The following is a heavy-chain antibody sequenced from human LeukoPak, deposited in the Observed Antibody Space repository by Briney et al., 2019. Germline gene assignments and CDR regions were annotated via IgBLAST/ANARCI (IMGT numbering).Heavy chain of an antibody. CDR1: GFTFSSYA. J-gene: IGHJ4*02. Sequence: GRSLRLSCADSGFTFSSYAMHWVRQAPGKGLEWVAVISYDGSNKYYADSVKGRFTISRDNSKNTLYLQMNSLRAEDTAVYYCARAVGVQLWLNYFDYWGQGTLVTVSS. CDR3: ARAVGVQLWLNYFDY. V-gene: IGHV3-30-3*01. CDR2: ISYDGSNK. D-gene: IGHD5-18*01.